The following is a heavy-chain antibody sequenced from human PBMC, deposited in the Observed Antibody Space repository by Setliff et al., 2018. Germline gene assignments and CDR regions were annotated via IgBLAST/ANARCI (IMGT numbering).Heavy chain of an antibody. CDR1: GGSISSHY. CDR3: ARDGRLLATGAVYNY. Sequence: SETLSLTCTVSGGSISSHYWSWIRQPPGKGLEWIGSIYYSGSTNYNPSLKSRVTISVDTSKNQFSLKLSSVTAADTAVYYCARDGRLLATGAVYNYWGQGTLVTVSS. CDR2: IYYSGST. J-gene: IGHJ4*02. V-gene: IGHV4-59*11. D-gene: IGHD3-10*01.